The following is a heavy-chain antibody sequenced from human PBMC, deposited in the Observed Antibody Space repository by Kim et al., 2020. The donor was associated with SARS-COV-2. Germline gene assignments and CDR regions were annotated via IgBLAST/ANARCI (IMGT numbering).Heavy chain of an antibody. D-gene: IGHD3-10*01. CDR1: GFTFSSYG. V-gene: IGHV3-30*18. J-gene: IGHJ5*02. CDR2: ISYDGSNK. CDR3: AKSGSWFGELHNWFDP. Sequence: GGSLRLSCAASGFTFSSYGMHWVRQAPGKGLEWVAVISYDGSNKYYADSVKGRFTISRDNSKNTLYLQMNSLRAEDTAVYYCAKSGSWFGELHNWFDPWGQGTLVTVSS.